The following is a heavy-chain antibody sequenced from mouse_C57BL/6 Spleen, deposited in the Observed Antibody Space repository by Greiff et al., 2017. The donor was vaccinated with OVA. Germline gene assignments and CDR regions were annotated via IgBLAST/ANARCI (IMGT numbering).Heavy chain of an antibody. J-gene: IGHJ1*03. V-gene: IGHV5-4*03. CDR2: ISDGGSYT. D-gene: IGHD2-5*01. CDR1: GFTFSSYA. CDR3: ARVYSNYWYFDV. Sequence: DVMLVESGGGLVKPGGSLKLSCAASGFTFSSYAMSWVRQTPEKRLEWVATISDGGSYTYYPDNVKGRFTISRDNAKNNLYLQMSHLKSEDTAMYYCARVYSNYWYFDVWGTGTTVTVSS.